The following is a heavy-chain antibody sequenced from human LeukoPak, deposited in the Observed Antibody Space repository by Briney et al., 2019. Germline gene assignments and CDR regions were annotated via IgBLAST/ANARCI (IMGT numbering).Heavy chain of an antibody. CDR2: IIPIFGTA. V-gene: IGHV1-69*13. J-gene: IGHJ6*02. Sequence: SVKVSCKASGGTFSSYAISWVRQAPGQGLEWMGGIIPIFGTANYAQKFQGRVTITADESTSTAYMELSSLRSEDTAVYYCARELAITGSSDYYGMDVWGQGTTVTVSS. D-gene: IGHD1-20*01. CDR1: GGTFSSYA. CDR3: ARELAITGSSDYYGMDV.